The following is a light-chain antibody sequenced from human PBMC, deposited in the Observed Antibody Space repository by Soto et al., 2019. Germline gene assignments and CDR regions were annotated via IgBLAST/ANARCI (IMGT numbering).Light chain of an antibody. J-gene: IGKJ1*01. CDR2: GAS. Sequence: EIVLTQSPGTLSLSPGERATLSCRASQTVSSSYVAWYQQKPGQAPRLLIYGASSRATGIPERFSGSGSGTEFTLTISRLEPEDFAVYYCQQYGSSPWTFGQGTKVEIK. CDR3: QQYGSSPWT. CDR1: QTVSSSY. V-gene: IGKV3-20*01.